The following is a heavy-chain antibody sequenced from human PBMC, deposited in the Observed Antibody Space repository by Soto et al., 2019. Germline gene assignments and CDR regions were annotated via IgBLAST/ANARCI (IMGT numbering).Heavy chain of an antibody. CDR3: ARLGSTMVRGAMEMAFDI. D-gene: IGHD3-10*01. CDR1: GYSFTSYW. CDR2: IYPGDSDT. V-gene: IGHV5-51*01. Sequence: GGSLRLSCKGSGYSFTSYWIGWVRQMPGKGLEWMGIIYPGDSDTRYSPSFQGQVTISADKSISTAYLQWSSLKASDTAMYYCARLGSTMVRGAMEMAFDIWGQGTMVTVSS. J-gene: IGHJ3*02.